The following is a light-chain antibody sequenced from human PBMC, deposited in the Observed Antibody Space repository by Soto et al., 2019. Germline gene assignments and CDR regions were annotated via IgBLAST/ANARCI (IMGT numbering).Light chain of an antibody. Sequence: QSVLTQPASVSGSPGQSITISCTGTSSDVGGYNYVSWYQRHPGKAPKLMIYDVSNRPSGVSNRFSGSKSGNTASLTISGLQAEDEADYYCSSYTSSSTLDVVFGGGTQLTVL. V-gene: IGLV2-14*01. CDR3: SSYTSSSTLDVV. CDR1: SSDVGGYNY. CDR2: DVS. J-gene: IGLJ2*01.